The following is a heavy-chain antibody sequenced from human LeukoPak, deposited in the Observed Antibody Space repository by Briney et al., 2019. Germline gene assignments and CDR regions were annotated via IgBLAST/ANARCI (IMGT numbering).Heavy chain of an antibody. CDR1: GGAFSNYL. J-gene: IGHJ4*02. CDR3: ARGQYCSTTTCHSARRYFDV. V-gene: IGHV4-34*01. D-gene: IGHD2-2*01. CDR2: INDSGST. Sequence: AEPLSLTCAVSGGAFSNYLWTWIRQPPGKGLVWIAEINDSGSTKSNSALGRRVAISLDTSENKFSLVQPSVMSGEDAVYYCARGQYCSTTTCHSARRYFDVWGEGTLLTVS.